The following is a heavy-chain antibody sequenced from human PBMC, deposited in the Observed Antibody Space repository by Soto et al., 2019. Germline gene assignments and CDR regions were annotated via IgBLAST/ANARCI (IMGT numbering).Heavy chain of an antibody. D-gene: IGHD3-9*01. CDR3: EKEQHLRYFDCLAE. V-gene: IGHV3-30*18. J-gene: IGHJ4*02. CDR2: ISHDGSNK. CDR1: GFTFSSYV. Sequence: PGGSLILSCASSGFTFSSYVMHLVRPDPGKGLEWVAVISHDGSNKYYADSVKGRFTISRDNSKNTLYLQMNSLRAEDTAVYYCEKEQHLRYFDCLAEWVQGTLVTVSS.